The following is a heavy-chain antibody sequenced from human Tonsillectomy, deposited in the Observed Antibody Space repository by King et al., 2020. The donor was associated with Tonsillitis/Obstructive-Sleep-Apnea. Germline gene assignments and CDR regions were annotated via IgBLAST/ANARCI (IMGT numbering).Heavy chain of an antibody. V-gene: IGHV3-30*04. CDR3: AGGYVWGTCRHFDY. Sequence: VQLVESGGGVVQPGRSLRLSCAASGFTFSSYAIYWVRQAPGKGLEWVAVISNDGSNKYYADSVKGRFTISRDNSKNTLYLQMNSLRAEDTAVYYCAGGYVWGTCRHFDYGGEGTLVTVSS. CDR2: ISNDGSNK. J-gene: IGHJ4*02. D-gene: IGHD3-16*02. CDR1: GFTFSSYA.